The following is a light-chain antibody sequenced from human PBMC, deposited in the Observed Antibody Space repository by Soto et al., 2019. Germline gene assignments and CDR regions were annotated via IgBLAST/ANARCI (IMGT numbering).Light chain of an antibody. CDR1: QSVSISY. V-gene: IGKV3-20*01. CDR3: QQYGSSPTYT. Sequence: EIVLTQSTGTLSLSPGERATLSCRASQSVSISYLAWYQQKPGQAPRLLIYGASSMATGIPDRFSGSGSATDFTLTISRLEPEYFAVYYCQQYGSSPTYTFGQGTKLEIK. J-gene: IGKJ2*01. CDR2: GAS.